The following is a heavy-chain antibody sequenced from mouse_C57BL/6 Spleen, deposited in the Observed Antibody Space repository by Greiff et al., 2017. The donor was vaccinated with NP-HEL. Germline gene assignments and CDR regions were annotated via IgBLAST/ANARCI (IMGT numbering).Heavy chain of an antibody. CDR3: ARGDGYYRYFDD. Sequence: QVQLKQPGAELVKPGASVKLSCKASGYTFTSYWMQWVKQRPGQGLEWIGEIDPSDSYTNYNQKFKGKATLTVDTSSSTAYMQLSSLTSEDSAVYYCARGDGYYRYFDDWGQGTTLTVSS. J-gene: IGHJ2*01. CDR2: IDPSDSYT. V-gene: IGHV1-50*01. D-gene: IGHD2-3*01. CDR1: GYTFTSYW.